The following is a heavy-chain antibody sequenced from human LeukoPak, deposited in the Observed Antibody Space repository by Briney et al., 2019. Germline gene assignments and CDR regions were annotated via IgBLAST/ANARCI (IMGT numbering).Heavy chain of an antibody. J-gene: IGHJ4*02. D-gene: IGHD3-10*01. Sequence: GASVNVSFKASGYSFTDYYMHWVRQAPGQGLEWMGWISPRSGDTSYAQKFQGRVTMTRDTSINTVDMDLSGLTSDDTAVFYCARGREIHGGSDTKLDDYWGQGTLVTVSS. CDR1: GYSFTDYY. CDR3: ARGREIHGGSDTKLDDY. CDR2: ISPRSGDT. V-gene: IGHV1-2*02.